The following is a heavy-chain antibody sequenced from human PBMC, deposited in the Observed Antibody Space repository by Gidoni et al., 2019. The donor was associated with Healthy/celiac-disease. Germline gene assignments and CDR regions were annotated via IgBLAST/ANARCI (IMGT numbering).Heavy chain of an antibody. Sequence: EVQLLESGGGLVQPGGSLRLSCAASGFTFSSYAMSWVRQAPGKGVEWVSAISGSGGSTYYADSVKGRFTISRDNSKNTLYLQMNSLRAEDTAVYYCAKGGGYGSGVFDYWGQGTLVTVSS. CDR2: ISGSGGST. V-gene: IGHV3-23*01. J-gene: IGHJ4*02. CDR1: GFTFSSYA. CDR3: AKGGGYGSGVFDY. D-gene: IGHD3-10*01.